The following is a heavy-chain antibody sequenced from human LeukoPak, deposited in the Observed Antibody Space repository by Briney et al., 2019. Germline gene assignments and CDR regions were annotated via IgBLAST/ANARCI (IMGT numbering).Heavy chain of an antibody. J-gene: IGHJ4*02. V-gene: IGHV4-39*07. D-gene: IGHD3-10*01. CDR2: GDYSGGT. CDR3: ARSLTGFFGTGSPLYDY. CDR1: ADSFTSVTDY. Sequence: SETLSLTCTVSADSFTSVTDYWAWLRQPPGKGLEWIASGDYSGGTYYNPSLESRVAISADMSKNQVSLKLTSVTGADTAVYYCARSLTGFFGTGSPLYDYWGQGILVTVSS.